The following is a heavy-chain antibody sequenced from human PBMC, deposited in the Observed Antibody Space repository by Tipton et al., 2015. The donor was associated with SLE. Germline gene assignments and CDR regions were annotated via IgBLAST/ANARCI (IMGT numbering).Heavy chain of an antibody. CDR3: ARDLTYAWCYY. Sequence: TLSLTCTVSVGSVSSYYWSWIRRPAGKGLEWIGRIYTSGNTNYNPSLKSRVSISTDTSKNQFSLTLTSVTAADTAMYYCARDLTYAWCYYWGQGTLVTVSS. J-gene: IGHJ4*02. CDR1: VGSVSSYY. CDR2: IYTSGNT. D-gene: IGHD4/OR15-4a*01. V-gene: IGHV4-4*07.